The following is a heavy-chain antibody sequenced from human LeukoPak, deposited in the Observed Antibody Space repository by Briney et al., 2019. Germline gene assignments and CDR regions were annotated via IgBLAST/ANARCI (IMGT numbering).Heavy chain of an antibody. J-gene: IGHJ4*02. D-gene: IGHD6-19*01. CDR3: AREWGSGSKVNYYFDY. V-gene: IGHV3-7*03. CDR2: IKQDGSEK. CDR1: GFTFSSYW. Sequence: PGGSLRLSCAASGFTFSSYWMSWVRQAPGKGLEWVANIKQDGSEKYYVDSVKGRFTISRDNAKNSLYLQMNSLRAEDTAVYYCAREWGSGSKVNYYFDYWGQGTLATVSS.